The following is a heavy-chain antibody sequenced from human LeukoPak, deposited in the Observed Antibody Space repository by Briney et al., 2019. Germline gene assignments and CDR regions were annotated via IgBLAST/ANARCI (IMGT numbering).Heavy chain of an antibody. V-gene: IGHV3-48*01. CDR2: ISGSGRTM. D-gene: IGHD3-10*01. CDR1: GFTFSSYE. J-gene: IGHJ6*02. Sequence: SGGSLRLSCAASGFTFSSYEMNWVRQAPGQGLEWVSYISGSGRTMSYADSVKGRFTISRHNSKNTLYLQMNSLRAEDTAVYYCARVAMGPIEYYYGSGSYFYGMDVWGQGTTVTVSS. CDR3: ARVAMGPIEYYYGSGSYFYGMDV.